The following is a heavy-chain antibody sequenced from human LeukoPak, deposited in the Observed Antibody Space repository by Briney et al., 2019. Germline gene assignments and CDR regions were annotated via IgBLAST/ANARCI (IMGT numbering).Heavy chain of an antibody. V-gene: IGHV1-2*02. CDR3: ARSLMYDGSYWYFDN. CDR2: INTYSGDT. Sequence: SVKVSCKASGYTFTYHYIHWLRQAPGQGLEWMGWINTYSGDTNYARKFQGRVTLTRDTSINTADMEVSSLQSDDTAVYFCARSLMYDGSYWYFDNWGHGTLVTVSS. J-gene: IGHJ4*01. CDR1: GYTFTYHY. D-gene: IGHD1-26*01.